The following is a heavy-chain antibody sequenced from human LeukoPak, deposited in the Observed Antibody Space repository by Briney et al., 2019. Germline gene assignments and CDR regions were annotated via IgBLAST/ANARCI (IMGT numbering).Heavy chain of an antibody. CDR2: ISSSGSTI. Sequence: GGALRLSCAASGFTFSSYEMNWVRQAPGKGLEWVSYISSSGSTIYYADSVKGRFTISRDNAKNSLYLQMNSLRAEDTAVYYCARGGTLEYFQHWGQGTLVTVSS. V-gene: IGHV3-48*03. J-gene: IGHJ1*01. CDR1: GFTFSSYE. CDR3: ARGGTLEYFQH.